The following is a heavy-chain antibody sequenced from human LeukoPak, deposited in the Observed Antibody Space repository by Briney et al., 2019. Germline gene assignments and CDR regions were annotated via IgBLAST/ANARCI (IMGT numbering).Heavy chain of an antibody. J-gene: IGHJ5*02. D-gene: IGHD3-22*01. CDR2: IYYSGST. CDR1: GGSISSYY. V-gene: IGHV4-59*01. CDR3: ARDYSSGYYNWFDP. Sequence: PSETLSLTCTVSGGSISSYYRSWIRQPPGKGLEWIGYIYYSGSTNYNPSLKSRVTISVDTSKNQFSLKLSSVTAADTAVYYCARDYSSGYYNWFDPWGQGTLVTVSS.